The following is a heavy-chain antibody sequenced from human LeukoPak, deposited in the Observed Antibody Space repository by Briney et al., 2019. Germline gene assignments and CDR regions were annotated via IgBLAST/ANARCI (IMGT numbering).Heavy chain of an antibody. CDR1: GFTFSSYA. V-gene: IGHV3-23*01. J-gene: IGHJ4*02. CDR3: AKEARGRENKHYYDSSGYPYFDY. D-gene: IGHD3-22*01. CDR2: ISGSGGST. Sequence: PGGSLSLSCAASGFTFSSYAMSWVRQAPGKGLEWVSAISGSGGSTYYADSVKGRFTISRDNSKNTLYLQMNSLRAEDTAVYYCAKEARGRENKHYYDSSGYPYFDYWGQGTLVTVSS.